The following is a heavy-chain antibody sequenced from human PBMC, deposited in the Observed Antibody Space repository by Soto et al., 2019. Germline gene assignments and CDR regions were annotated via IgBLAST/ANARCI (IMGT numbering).Heavy chain of an antibody. CDR2: INHSGST. CDR1: GGSSGGIGDC. J-gene: IGHJ5*02. CDR3: ARGSRRYNWFDP. V-gene: IGHV4-39*07. Sequence: ASETLCVSWSVAGGSSGGIGDCWGWIRQPPGKGLEWIGEINHSGSTNYNPSLKSRVTISVDTSKNQFSLKLSSVTAADTAVYYCARGSRRYNWFDPWGQGTLVTVSS.